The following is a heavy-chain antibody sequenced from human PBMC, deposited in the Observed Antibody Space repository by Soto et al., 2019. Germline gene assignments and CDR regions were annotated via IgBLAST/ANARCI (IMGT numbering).Heavy chain of an antibody. V-gene: IGHV3-30-3*01. CDR1: GFTFSSYA. CDR3: ARSFRDIVQSAFDI. J-gene: IGHJ3*02. Sequence: GGSLRLSCAASGFTFSSYAMHWVRQAPGKGLEWVAVISYDGSNKYYADSVKGRFTISRDNSKNTLYLQMNSLRAEDTAVYYCARSFRDIVQSAFDIWGQGTMVTVSS. D-gene: IGHD5-12*01. CDR2: ISYDGSNK.